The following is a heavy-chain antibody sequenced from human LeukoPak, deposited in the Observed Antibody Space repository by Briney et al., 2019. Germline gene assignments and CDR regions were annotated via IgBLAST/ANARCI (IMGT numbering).Heavy chain of an antibody. CDR3: ARGRQWLVDY. J-gene: IGHJ4*02. Sequence: GGSLRLSCAASGFTFSSYAMHWVRQAPGKGLEWVAVVSYDGSNKYYADSVKGRFTISRDNSKNTLYLQMNSLRAEDTAVYYCARGRQWLVDYWGQGTLVTVSS. CDR1: GFTFSSYA. D-gene: IGHD6-19*01. V-gene: IGHV3-30-3*01. CDR2: VSYDGSNK.